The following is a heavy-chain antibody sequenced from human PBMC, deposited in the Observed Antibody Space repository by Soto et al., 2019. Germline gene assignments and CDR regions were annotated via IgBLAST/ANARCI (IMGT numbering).Heavy chain of an antibody. CDR2: IDTSGSTI. D-gene: IGHD4-17*01. CDR3: ARDDYGGDSVYWYSDL. Sequence: EVQLLESGGVLVQPGGSLRLSCVASGFTLSSYEINWVRQAPGKGLEWLSYIDTSGSTIYYADSVKGRFTISRDNAKNSLYLQMNSLRAEDTAVYFCARDDYGGDSVYWYSDLWGRGTLVTVSS. CDR1: GFTLSSYE. J-gene: IGHJ2*01. V-gene: IGHV3-48*03.